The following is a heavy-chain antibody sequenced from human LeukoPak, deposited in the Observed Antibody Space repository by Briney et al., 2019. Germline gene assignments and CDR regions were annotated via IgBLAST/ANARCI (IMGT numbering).Heavy chain of an antibody. CDR2: IYSGGST. V-gene: IGHV3-66*01. CDR1: GFTVSSSY. D-gene: IGHD3-22*01. J-gene: IGHJ4*02. CDR3: ARAYYYDGSSDNSYPY. Sequence: GGSLRLSCAASGFTVSSSYMSWVRQAPGKGLEWVSIIYSGGSTYYADSVRGRFTISRDISKSTLYLQMNSLRAEDTAMYYCARAYYYDGSSDNSYPYWGQGTLVTVSS.